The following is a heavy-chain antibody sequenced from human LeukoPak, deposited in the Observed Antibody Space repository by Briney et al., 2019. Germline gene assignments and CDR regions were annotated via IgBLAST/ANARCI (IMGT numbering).Heavy chain of an antibody. D-gene: IGHD4-23*01. CDR3: ARALRLWGGNSGIAFDI. J-gene: IGHJ3*02. CDR2: IYNSGST. CDR1: GGSISSYY. V-gene: IGHV4-59*01. Sequence: PSETLSLTRTVSGGSISSYYWSWIRQPPGKRLEWIGYIYNSGSTNYNHSLKSRVTISEDMSNNQFSLKLSSVTAADTAVYYCARALRLWGGNSGIAFDIWGQGTMVTVSS.